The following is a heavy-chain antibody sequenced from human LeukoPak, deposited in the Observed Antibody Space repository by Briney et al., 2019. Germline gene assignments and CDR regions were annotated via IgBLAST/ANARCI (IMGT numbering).Heavy chain of an antibody. D-gene: IGHD1-26*01. CDR2: IYYSGST. Sequence: PSETLSLTCTVSGGSISSSGYYWGWIRQPPGKGLEWIASIYYSGSTYYNPSLKSRVTISVDTSKNQLSLTLSSLTAADTAVYSCARHEYSGSYYGLSWFDPWGQGTLVTVSS. CDR3: ARHEYSGSYYGLSWFDP. V-gene: IGHV4-39*01. CDR1: GGSISSSGYY. J-gene: IGHJ5*02.